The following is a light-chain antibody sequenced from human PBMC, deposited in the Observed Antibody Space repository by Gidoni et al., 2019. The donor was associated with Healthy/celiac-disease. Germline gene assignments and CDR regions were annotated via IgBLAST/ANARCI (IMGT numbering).Light chain of an antibody. CDR2: QDS. Sequence: SYELTQPPSVSVSPGQTASITCSGDKLGDKYACWYQQKPGQSPVLVIYQDSKRPSGIPERFSGSNAGNKATLTISGTQAMDEADYYCQAWDSSPADVVFGGGTKLTVL. CDR3: QAWDSSPADVV. CDR1: KLGDKY. J-gene: IGLJ2*01. V-gene: IGLV3-1*01.